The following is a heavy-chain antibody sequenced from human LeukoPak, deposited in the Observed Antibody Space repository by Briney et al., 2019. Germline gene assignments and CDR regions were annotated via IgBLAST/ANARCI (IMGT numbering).Heavy chain of an antibody. CDR3: ASSRLFLDY. CDR1: GGSFSGYY. D-gene: IGHD3-22*01. V-gene: IGHV4-34*01. Sequence: SETLSLTCAVYGGSFSGYYWSWIRQPPGKGLEWIGEINHSGSTNYNPSLKSRVTISVDTSKNQFSLKLSSVTAADTAVHYCASSRLFLDYWGQGTLVTVSS. J-gene: IGHJ4*02. CDR2: INHSGST.